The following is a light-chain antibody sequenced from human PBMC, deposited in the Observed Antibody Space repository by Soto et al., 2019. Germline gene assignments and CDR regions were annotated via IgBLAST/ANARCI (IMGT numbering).Light chain of an antibody. V-gene: IGKV3-20*01. CDR3: QQYGDSPWT. J-gene: IGKJ1*01. CDR1: QYISTK. CDR2: GAF. Sequence: VLTQSPDSLSLSPGERATLSCRASQYISTKLAWYQQKPGQAPRLLFSGAFNRATDTPDRFSGSGSGTDFTLIISGVEDEDFAMYYCQQYGDSPWTVGQGTRVDFK.